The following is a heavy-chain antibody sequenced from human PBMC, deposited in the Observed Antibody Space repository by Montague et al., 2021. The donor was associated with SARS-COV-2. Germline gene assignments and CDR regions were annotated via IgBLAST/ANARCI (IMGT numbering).Heavy chain of an antibody. CDR1: GDSISTYY. J-gene: IGHJ3*02. D-gene: IGHD3-22*01. CDR2: IYYNGYT. V-gene: IGHV4-59*01. CDR3: ARGGATYYYDTSGYVNAFDT. Sequence: SETLSLTCTVSGDSISTYYWSWIRQPPGKGLEWIGYIYYNGYTNYNPSLKSRVTISVDTSKNQFSLWLSSVTAADTAVYFCARGGATYYYDTSGYVNAFDTWGQGTMVTVSS.